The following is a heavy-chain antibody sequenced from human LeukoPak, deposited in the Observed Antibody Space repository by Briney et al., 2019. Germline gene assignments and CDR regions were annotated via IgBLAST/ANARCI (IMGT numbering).Heavy chain of an antibody. CDR1: GFTFSSYA. CDR3: ARDRYYYGSGSYIPVL. CDR2: ISYDGSNK. Sequence: PGGSLRLSCAASGFTFSSYAMHWVRQAPGKGLEWVAVISYDGSNKYYADSVKGRFTISRDNSKNTLYLQMNSLRAEDTAVYYCARDRYYYGSGSYIPVLWGQGTLVTVSS. J-gene: IGHJ4*02. D-gene: IGHD3-10*01. V-gene: IGHV3-30-3*01.